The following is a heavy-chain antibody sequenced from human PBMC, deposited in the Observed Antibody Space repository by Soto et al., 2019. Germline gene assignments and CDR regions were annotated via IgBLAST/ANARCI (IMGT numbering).Heavy chain of an antibody. V-gene: IGHV6-1*01. CDR2: TYYRSKWYN. CDR1: GDSVSSNSAA. Sequence: SQTLSLTCVISGDSVSSNSAAWNWIRQSPSRGLEWLGRTYYRSKWYNDYAVSVKSRITINPDTSKNQSSLQLNSVTPEDTAVYYCARATLGSSGWYSPAFDIWGQGTMVTVSS. J-gene: IGHJ3*02. CDR3: ARATLGSSGWYSPAFDI. D-gene: IGHD6-19*01.